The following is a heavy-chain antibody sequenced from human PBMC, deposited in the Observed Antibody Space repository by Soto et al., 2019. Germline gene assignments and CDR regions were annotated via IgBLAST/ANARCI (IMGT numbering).Heavy chain of an antibody. CDR2: INPTSGHI. D-gene: IGHD4-4*01. Sequence: QVQMVESGGGFVKPGGPLRLSCEASGFLFSHYYMGWIRQAPGKGLEWVSYINPTSGHINYADSVNGRVTSSRDNGSNPLYMEMNSLTADDTSMYYCEGHPYSAYNRHFDYWGQGTLVTVS. J-gene: IGHJ4*02. V-gene: IGHV3-11*06. CDR1: GFLFSHYY. CDR3: EGHPYSAYNRHFDY.